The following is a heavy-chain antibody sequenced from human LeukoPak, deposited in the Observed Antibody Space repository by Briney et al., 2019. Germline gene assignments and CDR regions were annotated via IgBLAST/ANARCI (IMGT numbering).Heavy chain of an antibody. J-gene: IGHJ4*02. CDR1: GGAFSGYY. Sequence: SENLSLNCAVYGGAFSGYYWSWIRQPPGKGLEWIGEINHSGSTNYNPSLKSRVTISVDTSKNQFSLKLSSVTAADTAVYYCARGETRFDYWGQGTLVTVSS. V-gene: IGHV4-34*01. CDR3: ARGETRFDY. CDR2: INHSGST.